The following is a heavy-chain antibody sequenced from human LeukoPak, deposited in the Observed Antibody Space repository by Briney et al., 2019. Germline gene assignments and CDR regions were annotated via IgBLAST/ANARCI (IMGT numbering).Heavy chain of an antibody. CDR1: GGTFSSYA. V-gene: IGHV1-69*13. CDR2: IIPIFGTA. D-gene: IGHD5-24*01. J-gene: IGHJ3*02. CDR3: ARDCQTVEMATIIAFDM. Sequence: SVKVSCKASGGTFSSYAISWVRQAPGQGPDWMGGIIPIFGTANYAQKFQGRVTITADESTSTAYMELSSLRSEDTAVYYCARDCQTVEMATIIAFDMWGQGTMVTVSS.